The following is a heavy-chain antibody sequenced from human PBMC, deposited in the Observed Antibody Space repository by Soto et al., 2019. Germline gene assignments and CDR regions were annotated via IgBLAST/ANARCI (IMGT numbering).Heavy chain of an antibody. D-gene: IGHD3-10*01. CDR2: IYSGGST. Sequence: EVQLVESGGGLVQPGGSLRLSCAASGITVSSNYMSWVRQAPGKGLEWVSVIYSGGSTYYADSVKGRFTISRDNSKNTLYLQINRLRAEDTAVYYCARDFSYYGSGTMGGDFDYWGQGTLVTVSS. J-gene: IGHJ4*02. CDR3: ARDFSYYGSGTMGGDFDY. CDR1: GITVSSNY. V-gene: IGHV3-66*01.